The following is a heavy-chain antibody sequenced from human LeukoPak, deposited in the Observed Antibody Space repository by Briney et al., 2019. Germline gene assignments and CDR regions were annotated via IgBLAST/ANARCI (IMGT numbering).Heavy chain of an antibody. CDR1: GFTFSDYY. D-gene: IGHD6-19*01. Sequence: GGSLRLSCAASGFTFSDYYMSWIRQAPGKGLEWVSYISSSGSTIYYADSVKGRFTISRGNAKNSLYLQMNSLRAEDTAVYYCARVRTTGQCLDYWGQGTLVTVSS. V-gene: IGHV3-11*01. CDR2: ISSSGSTI. J-gene: IGHJ4*02. CDR3: ARVRTTGQCLDY.